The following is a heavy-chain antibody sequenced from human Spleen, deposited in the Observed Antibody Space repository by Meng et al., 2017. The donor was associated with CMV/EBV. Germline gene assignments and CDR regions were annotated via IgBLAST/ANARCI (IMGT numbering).Heavy chain of an antibody. J-gene: IGHJ6*02. CDR1: GFTFSSYA. Sequence: GGSLRLSCAASGFTFSSYAMSWVRQAPGKGLEWVSAISGSGGSTYYADSVKGRFTISRDNSKNSLYLQMNSLRAEDTALYYCAKAPGPYYYYGMDVWGQGTTVTVSS. CDR3: AKAPGPYYYYGMDV. CDR2: ISGSGGST. D-gene: IGHD1-14*01. V-gene: IGHV3-23*01.